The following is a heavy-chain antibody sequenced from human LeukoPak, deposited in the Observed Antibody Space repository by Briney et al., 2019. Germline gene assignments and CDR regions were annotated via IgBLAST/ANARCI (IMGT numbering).Heavy chain of an antibody. Sequence: SETLSLTCAVYGGSFSGYYWSWLRQPPGKGLEWGGEINHSGSTNYNPSLKSRVTISVDTSKNQFSLKLRSVTAADTAVYYCASSSITMVRGVKDYWGQGTLVTVSS. CDR3: ASSSITMVRGVKDY. CDR1: GGSFSGYY. CDR2: INHSGST. V-gene: IGHV4-34*01. J-gene: IGHJ4*02. D-gene: IGHD3-10*01.